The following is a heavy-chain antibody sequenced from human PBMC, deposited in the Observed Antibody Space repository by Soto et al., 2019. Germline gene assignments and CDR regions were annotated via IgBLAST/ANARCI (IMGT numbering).Heavy chain of an antibody. J-gene: IGHJ4*02. CDR3: ARGSTSWIDVFDC. CDR2: IYYSGST. D-gene: IGHD2-2*01. Sequence: QVQLQESGPGLVKPSETLSLTCTVAGGSISSYYWSWIRQPPGQGLEWIGYIYYSGSTNYNPSLKRQVTTSVDTPKNQCSLKLSSVTPADTAVYYCARGSTSWIDVFDCWGRGTMVTIYS. V-gene: IGHV4-59*01. CDR1: GGSISSYY.